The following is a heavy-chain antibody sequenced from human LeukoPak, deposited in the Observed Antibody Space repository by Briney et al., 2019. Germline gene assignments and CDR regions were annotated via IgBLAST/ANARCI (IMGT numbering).Heavy chain of an antibody. CDR1: GGSFSGYY. V-gene: IGHV4-34*01. CDR2: INHSGST. Sequence: SETLSLTCAVYGGSFSGYYWSWIRQPPGKGLEWIGEINHSGSTNYNPSLKSRVTISVDTSKNQFSLKLSSVTAADTAVYCCARDDYGDFYYYYYMDVWGKGTTVTVSS. D-gene: IGHD4-17*01. CDR3: ARDDYGDFYYYYYMDV. J-gene: IGHJ6*03.